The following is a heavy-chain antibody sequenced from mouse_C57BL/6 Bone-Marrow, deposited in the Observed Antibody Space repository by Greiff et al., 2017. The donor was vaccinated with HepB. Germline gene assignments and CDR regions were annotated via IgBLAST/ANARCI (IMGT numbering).Heavy chain of an antibody. CDR2: IRNKANGYTT. Sequence: EVKLMESGGGLVQPGGSLSLSCAASGFTFTDYYMSWVRQPPGKALEWLGFIRNKANGYTTEYSASVKGRFTISRDNSQSILYLQMNALRAEDSATYYCARETGPSYWGQGTSVTVSS. CDR3: ARETGPSY. D-gene: IGHD4-1*01. J-gene: IGHJ4*01. CDR1: GFTFTDYY. V-gene: IGHV7-3*01.